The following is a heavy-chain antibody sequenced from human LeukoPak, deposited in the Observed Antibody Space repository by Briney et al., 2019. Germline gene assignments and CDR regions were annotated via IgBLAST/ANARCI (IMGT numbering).Heavy chain of an antibody. Sequence: SETLSLTCTLSGAYITSYFWSWIRQPAGKEMEWIGRIYSTGSTNYNPSLKSRATMSVYQSRNQFSLKLSSVTAAATAVYYCAREVVTISGADMKNYMDVWGAGTTVTVSS. CDR1: GAYITSYF. V-gene: IGHV4-4*07. J-gene: IGHJ6*03. CDR2: IYSTGST. D-gene: IGHD3-3*01. CDR3: AREVVTISGADMKNYMDV.